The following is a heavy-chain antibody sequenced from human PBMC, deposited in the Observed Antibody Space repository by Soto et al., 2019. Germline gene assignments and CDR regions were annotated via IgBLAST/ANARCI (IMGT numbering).Heavy chain of an antibody. CDR2: IKQDGSEK. V-gene: IGHV3-7*05. D-gene: IGHD6-13*01. CDR3: ARDRYSSSWQIYYYYGMDV. Sequence: GGSLRLSCAASGFTFSSYWMSWVRQAPGKGLEWVANIKQDGSEKYYVDSVKGRFTISRDNAKNSLYRQMNSLRAEDTAVYYCARDRYSSSWQIYYYYGMDVWGQGTTVTVSS. CDR1: GFTFSSYW. J-gene: IGHJ6*02.